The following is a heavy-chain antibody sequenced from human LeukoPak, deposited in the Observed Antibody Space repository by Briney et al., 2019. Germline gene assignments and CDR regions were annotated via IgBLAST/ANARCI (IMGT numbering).Heavy chain of an antibody. CDR3: ARNHCSSTSCYRGWFDP. CDR1: GFTFSNTW. V-gene: IGHV4-34*01. CDR2: INHSGST. D-gene: IGHD2-2*01. Sequence: GSLRLSCAASGFTFSNTWMNWVRQPPGKGLEWIGVINHSGSTNYNPSLKSRVTISVDTSKNQFSLKLSSVTAADTAVYYCARNHCSSTSCYRGWFDPWGQGTLVTVSS. J-gene: IGHJ5*02.